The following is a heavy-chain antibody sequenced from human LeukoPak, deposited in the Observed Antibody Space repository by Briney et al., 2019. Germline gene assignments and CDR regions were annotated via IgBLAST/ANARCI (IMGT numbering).Heavy chain of an antibody. CDR3: ARDRRFYYDSSGYRHCYFDY. J-gene: IGHJ4*02. V-gene: IGHV3-48*01. CDR1: GFTFRSYS. Sequence: GGSLRLSCAASGFTFRSYSMNWVRQAPGKGLEWVSYISTSSSTIYYADSVKGRFTISRDNAKNSLYLQMNSLRAEDTAVYYCARDRRFYYDSSGYRHCYFDYWGQGTLVTVSS. D-gene: IGHD3-22*01. CDR2: ISTSSSTI.